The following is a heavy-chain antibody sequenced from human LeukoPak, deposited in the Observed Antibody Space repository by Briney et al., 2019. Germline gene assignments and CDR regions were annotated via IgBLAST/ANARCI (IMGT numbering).Heavy chain of an antibody. CDR2: ISGSSGII. V-gene: IGHV3-48*01. CDR3: ARARGYFDY. J-gene: IGHJ4*02. Sequence: SGGSLRLSCAASGFTFNTYTMNWVRQAPGKGLEWVSYISGSSGIIDYADSVRGRFTISRDNAKNSLYLQMNSLRAEDTAVYYCARARGYFDYWGQGTLVTVSS. CDR1: GFTFNTYT.